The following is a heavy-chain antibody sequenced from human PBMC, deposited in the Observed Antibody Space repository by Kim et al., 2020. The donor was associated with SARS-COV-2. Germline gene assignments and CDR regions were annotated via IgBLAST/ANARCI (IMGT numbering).Heavy chain of an antibody. CDR3: ARGRTTSYSSSVGY. CDR2: ISYDGSNK. V-gene: IGHV3-30-3*01. CDR1: GFTFNTYA. Sequence: GGSLRLSCAASGFTFNTYAMHWVRQAPGTGLEWVALISYDGSNKYYADSVKGRFTVSRDNSKNTLYLQMNSLRVEATSVYYCARGRTTSYSSSVGYWGQG. J-gene: IGHJ4*02. D-gene: IGHD6-6*01.